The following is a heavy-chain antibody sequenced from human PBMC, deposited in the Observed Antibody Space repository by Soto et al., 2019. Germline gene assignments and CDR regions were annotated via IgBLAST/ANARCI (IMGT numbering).Heavy chain of an antibody. CDR2: IGSSGSHI. Sequence: GGSLRLSCAASGFTFSSYSMNWVRQTPGKGLEWISCIGSSGSHIYYADSVKGRLSISRDNANNFLYLQMNSLGAEDTALYYCATMGMSATALDTFDIWGQGTMVTVSS. CDR1: GFTFSSYS. V-gene: IGHV3-21*01. D-gene: IGHD1-1*01. J-gene: IGHJ3*02. CDR3: ATMGMSATALDTFDI.